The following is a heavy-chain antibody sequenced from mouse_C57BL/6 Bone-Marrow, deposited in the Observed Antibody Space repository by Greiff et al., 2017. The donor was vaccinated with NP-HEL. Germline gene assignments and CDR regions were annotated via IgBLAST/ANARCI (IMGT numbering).Heavy chain of an antibody. CDR2: INSDGGST. CDR1: EYEFPSHD. J-gene: IGHJ4*01. V-gene: IGHV5-2*01. CDR3: ARHPFLPCPYYYAMDY. D-gene: IGHD2-10*01. Sequence: DVQLVESGGGLVQPGESLKLSCESNEYEFPSHDMSWVRKTPEKRLELVAAINSDGGSTYYPDTMERRFIISRDNTKKTLYLQMSSLRSEDTALYYCARHPFLPCPYYYAMDYWGQGTSVTVSS.